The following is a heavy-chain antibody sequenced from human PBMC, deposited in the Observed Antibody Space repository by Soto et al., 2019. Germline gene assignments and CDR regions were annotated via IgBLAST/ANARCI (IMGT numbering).Heavy chain of an antibody. V-gene: IGHV3-33*01. D-gene: IGHD3-10*01. Sequence: QVQLVESGGGVVQPGRSLRLSCAASGFPFSSYGMYWVRQAPGKGLEWVAVIWYDGSNKEYADSVKGRFTISRDNSKNTLYLQMNSLRAEDTAVYYCARSLDGGSGRTADHWGQGTLVTVSS. J-gene: IGHJ4*02. CDR3: ARSLDGGSGRTADH. CDR1: GFPFSSYG. CDR2: IWYDGSNK.